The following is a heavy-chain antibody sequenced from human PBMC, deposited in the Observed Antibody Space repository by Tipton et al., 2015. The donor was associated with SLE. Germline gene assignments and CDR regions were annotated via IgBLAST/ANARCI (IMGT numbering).Heavy chain of an antibody. J-gene: IGHJ5*02. CDR3: ASWAYYYDSSGYAWFDP. Sequence: WSWIRQPPGKGLEWIGEINHSGSTNYNPSLKSRVTISVDTSKNQFSLKLSSVTAADTAVYYCASWAYYYDSSGYAWFDPWGQGTLVTVSS. V-gene: IGHV4-34*01. D-gene: IGHD3-22*01. CDR2: INHSGST.